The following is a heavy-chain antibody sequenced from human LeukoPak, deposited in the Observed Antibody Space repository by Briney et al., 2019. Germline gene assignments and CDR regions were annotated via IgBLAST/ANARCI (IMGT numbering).Heavy chain of an antibody. V-gene: IGHV4-39*01. CDR3: ARLEGESSGYRYRTYYYYYMDA. CDR1: GGSISSSSYY. Sequence: SETLSLTCTVSGGSISSSSYYWGWIRQPPGKGLEWIGSIYYSGSAYYNPSLKSRVTISVDTSKNQFSLKLRSVTAADTAVYYCARLEGESSGYRYRTYYYYYMDAWGKGTTVTVSS. CDR2: IYYSGSA. J-gene: IGHJ6*03. D-gene: IGHD3-22*01.